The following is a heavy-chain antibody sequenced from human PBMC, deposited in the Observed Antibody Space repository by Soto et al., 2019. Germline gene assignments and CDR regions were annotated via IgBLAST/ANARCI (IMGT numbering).Heavy chain of an antibody. Sequence: EESLKNSCKGSGYSFTSYWLRWVRQMPGKGLEWMGRIDPSDSYTNYSPSFQGHVTISADKSISTAYLQWSSRKASDTAMYYSPILAYSSSSSYYYYGMGVWGQGTTVTVSS. CDR1: GYSFTSYW. V-gene: IGHV5-10-1*01. CDR3: PILAYSSSSSYYYYGMGV. CDR2: IDPSDSYT. D-gene: IGHD6-6*01. J-gene: IGHJ6*02.